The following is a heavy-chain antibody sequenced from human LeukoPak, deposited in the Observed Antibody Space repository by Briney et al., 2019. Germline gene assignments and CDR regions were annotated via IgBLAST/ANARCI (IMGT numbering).Heavy chain of an antibody. V-gene: IGHV4-39*01. CDR3: ARQNPGGGSCCHSYAFDI. J-gene: IGHJ3*02. CDR1: GGSISSSSYY. Sequence: SETLSLTCTVSGGSISSSSYYWGWIRQPQGKGLEWIGSIYYSGSTCYNPSLKSRVTISVDTSKNQFSLKLSSVTAADTAVYYCARQNPGGGSCCHSYAFDIWGRGTMVTVSS. CDR2: IYYSGST. D-gene: IGHD2-15*01.